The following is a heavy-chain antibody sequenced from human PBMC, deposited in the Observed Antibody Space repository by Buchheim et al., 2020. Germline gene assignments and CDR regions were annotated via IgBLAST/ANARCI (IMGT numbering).Heavy chain of an antibody. V-gene: IGHV3-48*04. CDR3: ARWDTNSYYFDS. D-gene: IGHD5-18*01. CDR2: ITTSGTTI. Sequence: EVQLVESGGGLVQPGGSLRLSCAASGFTFSSYWMSWVRQAPGKGLEWLSYITTSGTTINYADSVKGRFTISRDNAKNSLYLQMNSLRVEDTALYYCARWDTNSYYFDSWGQGT. CDR1: GFTFSSYW. J-gene: IGHJ4*02.